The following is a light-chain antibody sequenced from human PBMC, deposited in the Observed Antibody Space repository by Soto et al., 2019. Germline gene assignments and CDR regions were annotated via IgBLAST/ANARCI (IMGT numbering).Light chain of an antibody. CDR1: QSINSY. Sequence: DLQMTQSPSSLSASVGDRVTITCRSSQSINSYLNWYQQKPGKAPKLLIYAASSLQSGVPSRFSGSGSGTDFTLTISFLRPEDFATYYCQQADTFPLTFGGGTKVEI. J-gene: IGKJ4*01. V-gene: IGKV1-39*01. CDR3: QQADTFPLT. CDR2: AAS.